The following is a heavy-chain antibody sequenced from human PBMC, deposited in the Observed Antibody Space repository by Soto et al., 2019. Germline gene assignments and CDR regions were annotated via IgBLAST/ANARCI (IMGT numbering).Heavy chain of an antibody. CDR1: GFTFSSYS. D-gene: IGHD3-9*01. J-gene: IGHJ4*02. CDR3: ARQPGYYDILTGYSTYYFDY. V-gene: IGHV3-21*01. Sequence: GGSLRLSCAASGFTFSSYSMNWVRQAPGKGLEWVSSISSSSSYIYYADSVKGRFTISRDNAKNSLYLRMNSLRAEDTAVYYCARQPGYYDILTGYSTYYFDYWGQGTPVTVSS. CDR2: ISSSSSYI.